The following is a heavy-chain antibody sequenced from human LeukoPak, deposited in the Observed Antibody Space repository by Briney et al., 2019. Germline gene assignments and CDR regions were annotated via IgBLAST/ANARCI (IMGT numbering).Heavy chain of an antibody. CDR3: ARWGGYCSGDSYPDN. CDR2: ISWNGLSI. V-gene: IGHV3-20*04. CDR1: GFLFEEYG. D-gene: IGHD2-21*02. J-gene: IGHJ4*02. Sequence: PGGSLRLSCEASGFLFEEYGMSWIRQRPGKGLEWVAGISWNGLSIHYADSVKGRFTISRDGAKKSLFLHMDGLSAEDTAFYYCARWGGYCSGDSYPDNWGQGTLVIVSS.